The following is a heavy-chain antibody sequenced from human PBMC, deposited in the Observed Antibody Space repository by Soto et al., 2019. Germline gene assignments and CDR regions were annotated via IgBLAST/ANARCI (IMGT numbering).Heavy chain of an antibody. Sequence: ASVKVSCKASGGTFSSYAISWVRQAPGQGLEWMGGIIPIFGTANYAQKFQGRVTITADKSTSTAYMELSSLRSEDTAVYYCAGHYDFWSGYQKGNGMDVWGQGTTVTVSS. CDR3: AGHYDFWSGYQKGNGMDV. D-gene: IGHD3-3*01. CDR2: IIPIFGTA. J-gene: IGHJ6*02. V-gene: IGHV1-69*06. CDR1: GGTFSSYA.